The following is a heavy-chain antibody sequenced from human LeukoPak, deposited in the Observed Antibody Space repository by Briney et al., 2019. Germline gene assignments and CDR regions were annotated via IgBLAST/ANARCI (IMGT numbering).Heavy chain of an antibody. D-gene: IGHD5/OR15-5a*01. CDR2: FSGSGGST. CDR1: GFIFSSYA. Sequence: PGGSLRLSRAASGFIFSSYAMSWVRVRLAPGKGLEWVSTFSGSGGSTYYADSVKGRFTISRDDSKNTVFLQMNSLRAEDTAIYYCAKGLHNSFYRAFDFWVQGTVVTVSS. J-gene: IGHJ3*01. V-gene: IGHV3-23*01. CDR3: AKGLHNSFYRAFDF.